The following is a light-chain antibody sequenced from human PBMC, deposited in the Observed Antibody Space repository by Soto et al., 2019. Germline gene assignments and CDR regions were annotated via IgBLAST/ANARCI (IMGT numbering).Light chain of an antibody. CDR1: SSDVGGYNY. CDR3: CSYAGSYIFYV. Sequence: QSVLTQPRSVSGSPGQSVTISCTGTSSDVGGYNYVSWYQQHPGKAPKLMIYDVSKRPSGVPDRFSGSKSGNTASLTISGLQAEEDADYYCCSYAGSYIFYVFGTGTKVTVL. CDR2: DVS. V-gene: IGLV2-11*01. J-gene: IGLJ1*01.